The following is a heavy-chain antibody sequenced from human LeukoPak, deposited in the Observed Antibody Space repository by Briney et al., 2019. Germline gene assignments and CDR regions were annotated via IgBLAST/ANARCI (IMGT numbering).Heavy chain of an antibody. Sequence: PGGSLRLSCAASGFTFSHPWMSWVRQAPGKGLEWVGRIKSKTHGGTADYAAPVKGRFTISRDDSKNTLYLQLYSLNSEDTAVYYCTMEDSGARAWGQGTLVTVSS. V-gene: IGHV3-15*01. D-gene: IGHD4-17*01. CDR3: TMEDSGARA. CDR1: GFTFSHPW. CDR2: IKSKTHGGTA. J-gene: IGHJ4*02.